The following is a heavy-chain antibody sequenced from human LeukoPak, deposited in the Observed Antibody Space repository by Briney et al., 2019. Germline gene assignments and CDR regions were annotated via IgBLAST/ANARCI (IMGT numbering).Heavy chain of an antibody. CDR2: ISRSSNTI. Sequence: PGGSLRLSCAASGFTFSSYSMNWVRQAPGKGLEWVSYISRSSNTIYYADSVKGRFTISRDNAQNSLYLQMNSLRDEDAAVYYCARDSDPRDCRSSPFDYWGQGTLVTVSS. CDR1: GFTFSSYS. V-gene: IGHV3-48*02. D-gene: IGHD2-21*02. CDR3: ARDSDPRDCRSSPFDY. J-gene: IGHJ4*02.